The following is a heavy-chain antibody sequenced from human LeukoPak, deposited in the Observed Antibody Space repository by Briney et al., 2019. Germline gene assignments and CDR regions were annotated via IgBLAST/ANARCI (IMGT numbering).Heavy chain of an antibody. D-gene: IGHD5-18*01. Sequence: GGALRTPCCAVGSTFRSYCMRWGRPPPREGRNRVAFIRYDGSEEYYADSVKGRFTISRDNSKKTLYLQMNSLRAEDTAVYYCAKGYTYTFDYFDSWGQGTLVTVSS. J-gene: IGHJ4*02. V-gene: IGHV3-30*02. CDR2: IRYDGSEE. CDR3: AKGYTYTFDYFDS. CDR1: GSTFRSYC.